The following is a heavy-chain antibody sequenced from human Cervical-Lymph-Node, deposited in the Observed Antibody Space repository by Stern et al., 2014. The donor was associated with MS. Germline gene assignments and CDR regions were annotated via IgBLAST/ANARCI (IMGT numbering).Heavy chain of an antibody. CDR1: GDIFTNHW. V-gene: IGHV5-51*01. Sequence: EVQLVQSGAEVKQPGESLKISCKGPGDIFTNHWIAWLRQMPGKGLEWMGIIYPDDSDARYTPPFQGQVTISADDSINTAYLHWSSLKASDTAIYFCARHPGRYNDFWDSGLDVWGQGTTVTVSS. D-gene: IGHD5-24*01. J-gene: IGHJ6*02. CDR3: ARHPGRYNDFWDSGLDV. CDR2: IYPDDSDA.